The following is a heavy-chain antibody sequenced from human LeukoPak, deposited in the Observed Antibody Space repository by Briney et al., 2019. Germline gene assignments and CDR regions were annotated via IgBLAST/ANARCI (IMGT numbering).Heavy chain of an antibody. CDR2: IYSGENT. J-gene: IGHJ4*02. Sequence: GSLRLSCVASGFTVSTNYMSWVRQAPGKGLEWVSLIYSGENTYYADSVKGRFTISRDSSINALFLEMNSLRAEDTAVYYCASTMYTSAPTFDYWGQGTLVTVSS. CDR3: ASTMYTSAPTFDY. CDR1: GFTVSTNY. D-gene: IGHD6-25*01. V-gene: IGHV3-53*01.